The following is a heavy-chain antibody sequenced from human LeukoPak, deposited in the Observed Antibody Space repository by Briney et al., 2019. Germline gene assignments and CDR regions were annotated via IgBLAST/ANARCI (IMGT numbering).Heavy chain of an antibody. V-gene: IGHV3-7*01. CDR2: IKQDGSQK. CDR3: ARGFDGANAFDL. Sequence: HPGGSLGLSCIASKFIINDYWMNWVRQAPGKGLEWVANIKQDGSQKYYVDSVKGRFTISRDNAKNSVYLQMNSLRAEDTAVYYCARGFDGANAFDLWGQRTLVTVSS. CDR1: KFIINDYW. J-gene: IGHJ3*01.